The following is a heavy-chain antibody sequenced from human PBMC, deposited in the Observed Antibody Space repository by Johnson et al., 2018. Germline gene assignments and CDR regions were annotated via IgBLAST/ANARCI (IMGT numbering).Heavy chain of an antibody. CDR2: INSDGSST. Sequence: VQLVEAGGGVVQPGRSLRLSCAASGFTFSSYAMHWVRQAPGKGLVWVSRINSDGSSTSYADSVRGRFTISRDNAKNTLHLQMNSLRAEDTAVYYCARHSGSYLIDIWGQGTMVIVSS. J-gene: IGHJ3*02. CDR3: ARHSGSYLIDI. CDR1: GFTFSSYA. V-gene: IGHV3-74*02. D-gene: IGHD1-26*01.